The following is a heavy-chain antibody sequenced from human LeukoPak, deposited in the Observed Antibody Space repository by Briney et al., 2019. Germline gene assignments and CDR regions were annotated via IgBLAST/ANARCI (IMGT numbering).Heavy chain of an antibody. Sequence: SGTLSLTCAVSGGSISSSNWWSWVRQPPGKGLEWIGEIYHSGSTNYNPSLKSRVTISVDTSKNQFSLKLSSVTAADTAVYYCARGGDPHYGMDVWGQGTTVTVSS. V-gene: IGHV4-4*02. CDR2: IYHSGST. CDR1: GGSISSSNW. J-gene: IGHJ6*02. CDR3: ARGGDPHYGMDV. D-gene: IGHD2-21*01.